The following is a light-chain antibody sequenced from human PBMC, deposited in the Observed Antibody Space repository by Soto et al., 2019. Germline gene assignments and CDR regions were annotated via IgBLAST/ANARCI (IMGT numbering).Light chain of an antibody. V-gene: IGKV1D-12*01. CDR1: QGISSW. J-gene: IGKJ2*01. Sequence: DIQMTQSPSSVSASVGDRVTITCRASQGISSWLVWYQQKPGKAPKLLINAASSLQSGVPSRFSVSGSGTDFTLTISSLQPEDFATYYCQQANSFPYTFGQGTKLEIK. CDR3: QQANSFPYT. CDR2: AAS.